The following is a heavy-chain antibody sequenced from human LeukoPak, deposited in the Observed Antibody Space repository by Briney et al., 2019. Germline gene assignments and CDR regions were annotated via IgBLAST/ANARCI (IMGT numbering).Heavy chain of an antibody. D-gene: IGHD3-10*01. CDR3: ARESLVIRGVVIN. J-gene: IGHJ4*02. Sequence: GGSLRLSCSASGFTFSSYAMHWVRQAPGKGLEWVAVISYDGSNKYYADSVKGRFTISRDNSKNTVDLQMNSLRAEDTAVYYCARESLVIRGVVINWGQGTLVTVSS. V-gene: IGHV3-30*14. CDR1: GFTFSSYA. CDR2: ISYDGSNK.